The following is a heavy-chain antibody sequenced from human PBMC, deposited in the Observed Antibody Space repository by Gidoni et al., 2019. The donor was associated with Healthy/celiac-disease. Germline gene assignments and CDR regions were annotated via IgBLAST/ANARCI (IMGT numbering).Heavy chain of an antibody. V-gene: IGHV4-39*01. Sequence: QLQLQESGPGLVKPSETLSLTCTVSGGSISSSSYYWGWIRQPPGKGLEWIGSIYYSGSTYYNPSLKSRVTISVDTSKNQFSLKLSSVTAADTAVYYCARGRITIFGRQHNGWFDPWGQGTLVTVSS. CDR2: IYYSGST. J-gene: IGHJ5*02. CDR3: ARGRITIFGRQHNGWFDP. CDR1: GGSISSSSYY. D-gene: IGHD3-3*01.